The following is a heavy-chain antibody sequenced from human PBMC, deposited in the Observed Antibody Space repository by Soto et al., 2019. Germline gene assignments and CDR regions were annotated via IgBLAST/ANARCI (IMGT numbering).Heavy chain of an antibody. V-gene: IGHV1-69*01. CDR1: GGTFSSYA. J-gene: IGHJ6*02. CDR3: ASRRYSSSWNHPSYYYYGMDV. CDR2: IIPIFGTA. Sequence: QVQLVQSGAEVKKPGSSGKVSCKASGGTFSSYAISWVRPAPGQALEWMGGIIPIFGTANYAQKFQGRVTITPDESTSTDYMELGSLRSEDTAVYYCASRRYSSSWNHPSYYYYGMDVWGQGTTVTVSS. D-gene: IGHD6-13*01.